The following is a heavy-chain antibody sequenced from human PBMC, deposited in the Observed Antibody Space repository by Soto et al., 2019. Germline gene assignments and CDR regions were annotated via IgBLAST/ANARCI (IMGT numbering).Heavy chain of an antibody. D-gene: IGHD3-3*01. CDR1: GGSISSGGYY. CDR3: ARVMGDFWSGYYTYYYYMDV. Sequence: SETLSLTCTVSGGSISSGGYYWSWIRQHPGKGLEWIGYIYYSGSTYCNPSLKSRVTISVDTSKNQFSLKLSSVTAADTAVYYCARVMGDFWSGYYTYYYYMDVWGKGTTVTVSS. CDR2: IYYSGST. V-gene: IGHV4-39*01. J-gene: IGHJ6*03.